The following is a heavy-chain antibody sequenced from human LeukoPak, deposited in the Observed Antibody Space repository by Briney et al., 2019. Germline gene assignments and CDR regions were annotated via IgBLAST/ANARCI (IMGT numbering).Heavy chain of an antibody. D-gene: IGHD6-13*01. Sequence: ASVTVSCKVSGYTLTELSMHWVRQAPGKGLEWMGGFDPEDGETIYAQKFQGRVTMTEDTSADTAYMELSSLRSEDTAVCYCATARSGWYYFDYWGQGTLVTVSS. CDR3: ATARSGWYYFDY. CDR2: FDPEDGET. J-gene: IGHJ4*02. CDR1: GYTLTELS. V-gene: IGHV1-24*01.